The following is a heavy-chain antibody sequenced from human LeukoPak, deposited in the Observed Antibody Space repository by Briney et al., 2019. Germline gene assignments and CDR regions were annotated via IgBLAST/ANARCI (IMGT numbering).Heavy chain of an antibody. CDR2: INPNSGGT. CDR3: ARAGVGATTDFDY. J-gene: IGHJ4*02. CDR1: GYTFTGYY. D-gene: IGHD1-26*01. V-gene: IGHV1-2*02. Sequence: GASVKVSCKASGYTFTGYYMHWVRQAPGQGLEWMGWINPNSGGTNYAQKFQGRVTMTRDTSISTAYMELSRLRSDDTAVYYCARAGVGATTDFDYWGQGTLVTVSS.